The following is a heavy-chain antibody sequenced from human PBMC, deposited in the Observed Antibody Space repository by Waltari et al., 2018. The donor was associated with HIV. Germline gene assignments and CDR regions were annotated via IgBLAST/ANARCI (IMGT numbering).Heavy chain of an antibody. J-gene: IGHJ3*02. V-gene: IGHV3-66*01. CDR3: ARVDRAGTTSGWDVFDI. CDR2: MYSGGTT. D-gene: IGHD1-1*01. Sequence: EVQLVESGGGLVRPGGSLRLSCAASGFTVSGHPLAWVRQTPGKGLEYVSVMYSGGTTHYADSVNGRFTISRDSSKSALYLQMNTLRAEDTALYYCARVDRAGTTSGWDVFDIWGQGTMVTVSS. CDR1: GFTVSGHP.